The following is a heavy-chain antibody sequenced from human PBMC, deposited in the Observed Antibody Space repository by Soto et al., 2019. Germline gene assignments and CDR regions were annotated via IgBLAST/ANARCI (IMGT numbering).Heavy chain of an antibody. J-gene: IGHJ5*02. D-gene: IGHD4-4*01. CDR3: ARSDYSNYWFDP. Sequence: GVPVEVSCKACGYILASYNMHWVCQAPGQGLEWMGIINPSDGSTSYAQKFQGRVTMTRDRSTSTVYMELSSLRSEDTAVYYCARSDYSNYWFDPWGQGTLVTV. CDR1: GYILASYN. V-gene: IGHV1-46*01. CDR2: INPSDGST.